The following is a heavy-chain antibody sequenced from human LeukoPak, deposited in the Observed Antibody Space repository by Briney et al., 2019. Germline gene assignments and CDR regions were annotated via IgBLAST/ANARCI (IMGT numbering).Heavy chain of an antibody. CDR1: GFTFSSYE. J-gene: IGHJ4*02. D-gene: IGHD3-10*01. Sequence: GGSLRPSCAASGFTFSSYEMNWVRQAPGRGLEWVSYISSSGSTIYYADSVKGRFTISRDNSKRRLYIQMNSLRAEDTAVYYCARAKPKNMIRGLIMRRESRYYFDYWGQGTLVTVSS. CDR2: ISSSGSTI. V-gene: IGHV3-48*03. CDR3: ARAKPKNMIRGLIMRRESRYYFDY.